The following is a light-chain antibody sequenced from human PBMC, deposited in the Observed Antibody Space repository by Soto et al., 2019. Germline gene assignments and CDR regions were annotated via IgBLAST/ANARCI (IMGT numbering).Light chain of an antibody. CDR3: QQYNNWPTA. CDR1: QSVSGN. Sequence: EIVMTQSPATLSVSPGERATLSCRASQSVSGNLAWYQQKPGQAPRLLIYGASTRATGIPARFSGSGSGTEVTLTVNSLQSEDFAVYYCQQYNNWPTAFGQGTKVEIK. V-gene: IGKV3-15*01. CDR2: GAS. J-gene: IGKJ1*01.